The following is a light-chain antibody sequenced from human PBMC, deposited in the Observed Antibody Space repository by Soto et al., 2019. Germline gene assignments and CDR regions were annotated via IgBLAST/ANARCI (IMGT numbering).Light chain of an antibody. CDR2: KSP. J-gene: IGKJ1*01. CDR1: QDLDKW. V-gene: IGKV1-5*01. Sequence: ILMSQSPSSLSASVGDRVTITCPASQDLDKWLAWYQQKPGRAPNLLIYKSPTVRPGVPSRFIDFAAGTEYILTNTDLYPEDFATDYCRPCSSYGSFGQGT. CDR3: RPCSSYGS.